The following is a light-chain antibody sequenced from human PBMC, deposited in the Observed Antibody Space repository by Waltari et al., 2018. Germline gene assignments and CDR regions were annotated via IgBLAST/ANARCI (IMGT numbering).Light chain of an antibody. V-gene: IGKV1-5*03. CDR3: QQYNSDSWT. CDR1: QSVSTW. CDR2: KVS. J-gene: IGKJ1*01. Sequence: DIQMTQTHSTLSASVGDRITITCRASQSVSTWLAWFQQKPGKAPNLLIYKVSNLESGVPSRFSGGGSGTEFTLTISSLQPDDFATYYCQQYNSDSWTFGQGTKVEI.